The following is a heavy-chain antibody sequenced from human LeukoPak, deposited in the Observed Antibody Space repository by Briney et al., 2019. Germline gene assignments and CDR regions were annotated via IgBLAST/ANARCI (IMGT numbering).Heavy chain of an antibody. V-gene: IGHV4-34*01. CDR2: INDSGSA. Sequence: PSETLSLTCAVYGGSFSGYYWSWIRQPPGRGLEWIGEINDSGSANCNPSLESRVSISEDTSKNQFSLKLSSLTAADTAVYYCARVIDYDSSGYYLGYWGQGTRVTVSS. J-gene: IGHJ4*02. CDR1: GGSFSGYY. CDR3: ARVIDYDSSGYYLGY. D-gene: IGHD3-22*01.